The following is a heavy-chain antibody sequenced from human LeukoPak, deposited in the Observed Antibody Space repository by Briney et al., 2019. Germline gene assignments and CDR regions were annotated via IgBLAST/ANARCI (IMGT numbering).Heavy chain of an antibody. J-gene: IGHJ4*02. CDR2: INPNSGGT. CDR3: ARSSGGWYYFDY. V-gene: IGHV1-2*04. Sequence: ASVKVSCKASGYTFTGYYMHWVRQAPGQGLEWMGWINPNSGGTNYAQKFQGWVTVTRDTSISTAYMELSRLRSDDTAVYYCARSSGGWYYFDYWGQGTLVTVSS. CDR1: GYTFTGYY. D-gene: IGHD6-19*01.